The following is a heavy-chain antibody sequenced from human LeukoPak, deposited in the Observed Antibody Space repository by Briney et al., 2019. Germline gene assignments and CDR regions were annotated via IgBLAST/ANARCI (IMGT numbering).Heavy chain of an antibody. D-gene: IGHD6-13*01. CDR1: GFTFGNYW. CDR3: ARAIGSGTEDY. V-gene: IGHV3-7*01. J-gene: IGHJ4*02. CDR2: IKQDGSEK. Sequence: PGGSLRLFCVASGFTFGNYWMSWVRQAPGKGLEWVANIKQDGSEKYYVDSVKGRFTISRDNAKNSLYLQMNSLRAEDTAVYYCARAIGSGTEDYWGQGSLVTVSS.